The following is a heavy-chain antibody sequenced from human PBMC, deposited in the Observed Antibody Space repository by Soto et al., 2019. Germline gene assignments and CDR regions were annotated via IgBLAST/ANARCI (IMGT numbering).Heavy chain of an antibody. CDR3: AKEQTTGAHYALDY. CDR1: GFIFSSYA. V-gene: IGHV3-23*01. D-gene: IGHD2-8*02. J-gene: IGHJ4*02. CDR2: ITGSSDYT. Sequence: GSLRLSCEASGFIFSSYAMNWDRQAPGKGLQWVSSITGSSDYTSYIASVKGRFTISRDNSKNTLYLQMNSLRAEDTAVYFCAKEQTTGAHYALDYWSQGTLVTVSS.